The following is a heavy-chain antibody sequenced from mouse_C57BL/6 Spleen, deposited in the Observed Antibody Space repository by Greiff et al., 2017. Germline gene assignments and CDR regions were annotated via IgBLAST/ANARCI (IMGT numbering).Heavy chain of an antibody. CDR2: IDPNSGGT. CDR3: ARRPTVVATDYYAMDY. CDR1: GYTFTSYW. D-gene: IGHD1-1*01. V-gene: IGHV1-72*01. J-gene: IGHJ4*01. Sequence: VQLQQPGAELVKPGASVKLSCKASGYTFTSYWMHWVKQRPGRGLEWIGRIDPNSGGTKYNEKFKSKATLTVDKPSSTAYMQLSSLTSEDSAVYYCARRPTVVATDYYAMDYWGQGTSVTVSS.